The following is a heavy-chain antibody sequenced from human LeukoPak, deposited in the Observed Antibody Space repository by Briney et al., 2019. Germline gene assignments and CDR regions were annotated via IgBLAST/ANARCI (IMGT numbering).Heavy chain of an antibody. CDR3: ARLLDNDSSGDHDTFDV. CDR2: KSYSGRT. Sequence: SETLSLTCTVSGGSMSSHYWSWIRHSPGQGLEWIGFKSYSGRTYYKPSLRSGVTISVDTSKNHFSLSLTSVTAADTAVYYCARLLDNDSSGDHDTFDVWGQGTMVTVSS. D-gene: IGHD3-22*01. CDR1: GGSMSSHY. J-gene: IGHJ3*01. V-gene: IGHV4-59*11.